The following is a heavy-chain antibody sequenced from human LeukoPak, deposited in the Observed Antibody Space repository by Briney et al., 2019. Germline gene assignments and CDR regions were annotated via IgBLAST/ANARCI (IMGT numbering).Heavy chain of an antibody. V-gene: IGHV4-4*02. CDR1: GGSISSSNW. D-gene: IGHD3-10*01. CDR2: IYRSGST. J-gene: IGHJ5*02. Sequence: PSETLSLTCAVSGGSISSSNWWSWVRQPPGKGLEWIGEIYRSGSTNYNPSLKSRVTISVDKSKNQFSLKLSSVTAADTAVYYCASCTYYYGSGSRNWFDPWGQGTLVTVSS. CDR3: ASCTYYYGSGSRNWFDP.